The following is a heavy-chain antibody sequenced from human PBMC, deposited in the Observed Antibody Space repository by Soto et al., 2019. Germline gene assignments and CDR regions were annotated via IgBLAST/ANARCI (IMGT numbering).Heavy chain of an antibody. CDR3: ARANYYDSSGYYATDYYYYYYGMDV. Sequence: ASVKVSCKASGYTFTSYAMHWVRQAPGQRLEWMGWINAGNGNTKYSQKFQGRVTITRDTSASTAYMELSSLRSEDTAVYYCARANYYDSSGYYATDYYYYYYGMDVWGQGTTVTVSS. D-gene: IGHD3-22*01. CDR1: GYTFTSYA. V-gene: IGHV1-3*01. J-gene: IGHJ6*02. CDR2: INAGNGNT.